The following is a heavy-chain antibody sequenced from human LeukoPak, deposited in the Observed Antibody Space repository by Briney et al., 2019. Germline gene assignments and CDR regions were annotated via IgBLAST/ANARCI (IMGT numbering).Heavy chain of an antibody. CDR1: GFTFSSYG. CDR3: ARGICSTTPCYIRAQFFQH. J-gene: IGHJ1*01. Sequence: GGSLRLSCAASGFTFSSYGMHWVRQAPGKGLEWVAVISYDGSNKYYADSVKGRFTISRDNARNSLNLQMNSLRVEDTAVYYCARGICSTTPCYIRAQFFQHWGQGTLVTVSS. D-gene: IGHD2-2*01. V-gene: IGHV3-30*03. CDR2: ISYDGSNK.